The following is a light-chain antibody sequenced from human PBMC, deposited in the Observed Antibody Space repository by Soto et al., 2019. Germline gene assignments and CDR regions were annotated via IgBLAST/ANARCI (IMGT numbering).Light chain of an antibody. CDR2: GAS. CDR3: QQYASSPPLT. CDR1: QSVSSTY. V-gene: IGKV3-20*01. Sequence: EIVLTQSPGTLSLSPGERARLSCRARQSVSSTYLAWYQQKPGQAPRLLIYGASSRAPGIPDRFSGSGSGTAFTPTISRLEPEDFAVYYCQQYASSPPLTFGGGTKVDIK. J-gene: IGKJ4*01.